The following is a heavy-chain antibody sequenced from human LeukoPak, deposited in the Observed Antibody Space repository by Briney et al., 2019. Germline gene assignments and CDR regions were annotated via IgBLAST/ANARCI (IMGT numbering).Heavy chain of an antibody. Sequence: GGSLRLSCAASEFTFSSYEMNWVRQAPGKGLEWASYISSSGNTIYYADSVKGRFTISRDNAKNLVFLQMNSLRAEDTAVYYPARDQYGTSGDSYIPKSFDYWVQGTLVIVCS. D-gene: IGHD3-22*01. CDR3: ARDQYGTSGDSYIPKSFDY. J-gene: IGHJ4*02. CDR2: ISSSGNTI. V-gene: IGHV3-48*03. CDR1: EFTFSSYE.